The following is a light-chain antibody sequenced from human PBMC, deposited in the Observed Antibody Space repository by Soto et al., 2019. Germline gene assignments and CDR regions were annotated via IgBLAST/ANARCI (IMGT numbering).Light chain of an antibody. CDR1: QSISSW. CDR3: QQYNSYSSGAWT. Sequence: DIPMTQSPSTLSASVGDRVTITCRASQSISSWLAWYQQKPGKAPKLLIYDASSLESGVPSRFSGSGSGTEFTLTISSLQPDDFATYYCQQYNSYSSGAWTFGQGTKVEIK. J-gene: IGKJ1*01. V-gene: IGKV1-5*01. CDR2: DAS.